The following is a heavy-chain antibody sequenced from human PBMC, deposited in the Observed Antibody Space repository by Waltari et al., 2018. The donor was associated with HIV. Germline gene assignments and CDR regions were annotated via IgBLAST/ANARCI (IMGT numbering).Heavy chain of an antibody. CDR1: GGIFRIYA. CDR2: IIPIFGSA. V-gene: IGHV1-69*12. D-gene: IGHD3-22*01. J-gene: IGHJ4*02. Sequence: QVQLVQSAAEVKKPGSSVKVSCRASGGIFRIYAIPRVRQAAGQGLEWLGGIIPIFGSANYAQKFQGRVTITADESTSTAYMELSSLRSEDTAVYYCAMGHYYDSNGYYSFDFWGQGTLVTVSS. CDR3: AMGHYYDSNGYYSFDF.